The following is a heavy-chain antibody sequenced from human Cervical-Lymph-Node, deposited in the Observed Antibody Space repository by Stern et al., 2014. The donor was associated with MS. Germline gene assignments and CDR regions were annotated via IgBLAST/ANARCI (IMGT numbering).Heavy chain of an antibody. Sequence: QLQLQESGPGLVKPSQTLSLTCTVSCGSISSGNYYWSWIRQPAGKELEWIGRIDSSGITHYNPSPKSRFSFSGDRSKNQFPLRLSCVTAADTAVYYCARMFPYNVWYFDLWGRGTLVTVSS. CDR1: CGSISSGNYY. CDR2: IDSSGIT. J-gene: IGHJ2*01. D-gene: IGHD3-10*01. V-gene: IGHV4-61*02. CDR3: ARMFPYNVWYFDL.